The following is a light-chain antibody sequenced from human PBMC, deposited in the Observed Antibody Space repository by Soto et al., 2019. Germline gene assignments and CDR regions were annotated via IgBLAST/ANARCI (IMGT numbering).Light chain of an antibody. CDR3: QVWDSNTEVV. Sequence: SYELTQPLSVSVALGQTASFTCGGNDIGLKDVHWYQQNPGQAPVLVIYRDRKRPSGIPERFPGSNSGNTATLTISRAQAEDEDDYSCQVWDSNTEVVFGGGTKLTVL. J-gene: IGLJ2*01. CDR1: DIGLKD. V-gene: IGLV3-9*01. CDR2: RDR.